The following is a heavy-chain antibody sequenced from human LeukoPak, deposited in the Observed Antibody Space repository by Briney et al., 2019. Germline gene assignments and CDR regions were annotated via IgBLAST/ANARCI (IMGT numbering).Heavy chain of an antibody. CDR3: TTGSASH. V-gene: IGHV3-15*01. CDR2: IKSKTDGATT. D-gene: IGHD2-15*01. CDR1: GFAFSNAW. Sequence: KPGGSLRLSCAASGFAFSNAWMSWVRQAPGKGLEWVGRIKSKTDGATTDYAAPVKGRFTISRDDSKNTLYLQMNSLKTEDTAVYYCTTGSASHWGQGTLVTVSS. J-gene: IGHJ4*02.